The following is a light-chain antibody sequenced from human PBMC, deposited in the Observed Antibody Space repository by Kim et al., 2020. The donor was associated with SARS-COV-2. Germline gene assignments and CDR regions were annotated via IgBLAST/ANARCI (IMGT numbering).Light chain of an antibody. J-gene: IGKJ4*01. CDR2: AAS. Sequence: SPGERATRSCRASQSVASIYLAWYQRKPGQAPRLLIYAASSRAPGIPDRFSGSGSGTDFTLTISRLEPEDFAVYYCQQYDTSPVTFGGGTKVDIK. CDR1: QSVASIY. CDR3: QQYDTSPVT. V-gene: IGKV3-20*01.